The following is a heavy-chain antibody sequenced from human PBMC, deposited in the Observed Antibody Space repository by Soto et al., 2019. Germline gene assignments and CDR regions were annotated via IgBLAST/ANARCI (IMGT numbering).Heavy chain of an antibody. D-gene: IGHD2-2*01. Sequence: SETMSLTCAVYGGSFSGYYWSWIRQPPGKGLEWIGEINHSGSTNYNPSLKSRVTISVDTSKNQFSLKLSSVTAADTAVYYCARRTRYCSSTSCYHNWFDPWGQGTLVTVSS. CDR1: GGSFSGYY. CDR3: ARRTRYCSSTSCYHNWFDP. J-gene: IGHJ5*02. CDR2: INHSGST. V-gene: IGHV4-34*01.